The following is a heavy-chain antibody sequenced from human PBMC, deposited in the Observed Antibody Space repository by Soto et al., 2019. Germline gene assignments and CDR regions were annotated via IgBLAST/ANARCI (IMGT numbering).Heavy chain of an antibody. D-gene: IGHD3-10*01. CDR1: GGSISDSVW. CDR2: IYHSGKT. CDR3: ATTREAIIHLYYFDF. Sequence: QVQLQESGPRLVKPSGTLSLTCDVSGGSISDSVWWNWVRQAPGKGLEWIGEIYHSGKTYYNPSLQSRVTISIDNSKNQVSLTLDFVTAADTAIYYCATTREAIIHLYYFDFWGQGTLVTVSS. J-gene: IGHJ4*02. V-gene: IGHV4-4*02.